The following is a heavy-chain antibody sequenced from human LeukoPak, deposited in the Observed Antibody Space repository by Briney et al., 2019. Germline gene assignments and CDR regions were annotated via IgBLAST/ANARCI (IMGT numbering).Heavy chain of an antibody. CDR3: ARGVYCGGDCYCLDY. CDR1: GGSISSYY. Sequence: SETLSLTCTVSGGSISSYYWSWIRQPPGKGLEWIGYIYYSGSTNYNPSLKSRVTISVDTSKNQFSLKLSSVTAADTAVYYCARGVYCGGDCYCLDYWGQGTLVTVSP. CDR2: IYYSGST. J-gene: IGHJ4*02. V-gene: IGHV4-59*01. D-gene: IGHD2-21*02.